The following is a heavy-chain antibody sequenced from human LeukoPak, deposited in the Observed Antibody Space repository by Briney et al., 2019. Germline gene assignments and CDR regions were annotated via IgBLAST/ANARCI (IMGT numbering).Heavy chain of an antibody. D-gene: IGHD4-17*01. CDR3: AKDRYGDYQMAFDI. V-gene: IGHV3-9*01. J-gene: IGHJ3*02. CDR1: GFTFDDYA. Sequence: GRSLRLSCAASGFTFDDYAMHWVRQAPGKGLEWVSGISWNSGSIGYADSVKGRFTISRDNAKNSLYLQMNSLRAEDTALYYCAKDRYGDYQMAFDIWGQGTMVTVSS. CDR2: ISWNSGSI.